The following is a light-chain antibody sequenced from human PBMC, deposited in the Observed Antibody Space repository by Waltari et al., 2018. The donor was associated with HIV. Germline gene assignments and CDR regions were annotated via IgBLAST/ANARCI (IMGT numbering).Light chain of an antibody. CDR3: QQTFSPPRT. J-gene: IGKJ2*01. V-gene: IGKV1-39*01. CDR2: GTS. Sequence: DINMTQSPSSLSASVGDRVTITCRASESIISYLNWYHQSPGKAPTLLIFGTSTLQDGVPSRFSGSGSVTEFALSIAGLQREDFGTYFCQQTFSPPRTFGPGT. CDR1: ESIISY.